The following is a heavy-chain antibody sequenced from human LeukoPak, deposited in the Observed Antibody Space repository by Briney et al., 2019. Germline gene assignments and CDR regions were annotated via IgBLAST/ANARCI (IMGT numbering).Heavy chain of an antibody. Sequence: PSETLSLTCTVSGGSISSSSYYWGWIRQPPGKGLEWIGSIYYSGSTYYNPSLKSRVTISVDTSKNQFSLKLSSVTAADTAVYYCARDLVAYGGNREFDYWGQGTLVTVSS. V-gene: IGHV4-39*07. J-gene: IGHJ4*02. CDR2: IYYSGST. D-gene: IGHD4-23*01. CDR1: GGSISSSSYY. CDR3: ARDLVAYGGNREFDY.